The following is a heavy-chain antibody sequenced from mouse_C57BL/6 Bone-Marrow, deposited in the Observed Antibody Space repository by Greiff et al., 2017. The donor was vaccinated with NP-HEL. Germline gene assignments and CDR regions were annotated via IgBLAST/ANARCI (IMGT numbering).Heavy chain of an antibody. CDR3: ARRYYGSPLRYFDV. D-gene: IGHD1-1*01. V-gene: IGHV1-69*01. J-gene: IGHJ1*03. CDR2: IDPSDSYT. CDR1: GYTFTSYW. Sequence: QVQLQQSGAELVMPGASVKLSCKASGYTFTSYWMHWVKQRPGQGLEWIGEIDPSDSYTNYNQKFKGKFTLTVDKSSSTAYMQLSSLTSEDSAVYYCARRYYGSPLRYFDVWGTGTTVTVSS.